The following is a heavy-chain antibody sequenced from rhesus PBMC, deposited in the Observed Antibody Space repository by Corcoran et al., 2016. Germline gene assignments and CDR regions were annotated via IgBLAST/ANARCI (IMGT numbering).Heavy chain of an antibody. D-gene: IGHD6S26*01. CDR1: GGSISSSYDY. CDR3: ALEMGYSSGWSMDY. Sequence: QVKLQQWGEGLVKPSETLSLTCAVSGGSISSSYDYWSWIRQAPGKGLDWIGYIFYSGSTTYNPALKSRVTISRDTAKNQFSLKLSSVTAADTAVYYCALEMGYSSGWSMDYWGQGVLVTVSS. J-gene: IGHJ4*01. CDR2: IFYSGST. V-gene: IGHV4-122*02.